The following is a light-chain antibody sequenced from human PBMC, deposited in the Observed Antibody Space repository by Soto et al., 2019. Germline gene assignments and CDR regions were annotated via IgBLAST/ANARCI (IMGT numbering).Light chain of an antibody. CDR1: QGIGDT. CDR2: AAS. V-gene: IGKV3-20*01. CDR3: KQYAESPLT. J-gene: IGKJ5*01. Sequence: QAPATVSVSTGERATLSGRASQGIGDTLAWCQHKPGQAPRLLIYAASRRATGIPDRFSGGGSGTDFTLTISRLEPEDVAVFYCKQYAESPLTFGEGTRLEIK.